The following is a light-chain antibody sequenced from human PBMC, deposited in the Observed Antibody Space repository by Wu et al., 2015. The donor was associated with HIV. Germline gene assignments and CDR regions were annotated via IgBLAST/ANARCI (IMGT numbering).Light chain of an antibody. CDR1: QSVSTY. Sequence: EIVLTQSPATLSLSPGERATLSCRASQSVSTYLAWYQQKPGQAPRLIIYGTSNRATGIPDRFSGSGSGTDFTLTISRLEPEDFAVYYCQQYGSSPRTFGRKGPKVEIK. V-gene: IGKV3-20*01. CDR3: QQYGSSPRT. CDR2: GTS. J-gene: IGKJ1*01.